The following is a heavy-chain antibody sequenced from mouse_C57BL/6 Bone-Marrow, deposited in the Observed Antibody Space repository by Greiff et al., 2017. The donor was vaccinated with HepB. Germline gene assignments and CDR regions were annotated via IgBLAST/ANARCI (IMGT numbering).Heavy chain of an antibody. V-gene: IGHV1-64*01. Sequence: QVQLQQPGAELVKPGTSVKLSCKASGYTFTSYWMHWVKQRPGQGLEWIGMIHPNSGSTNYNEKFKSKATLTVDKSSSTAYMQLSSLTSEDSAVYYCARITVGAMDYWGQGTSVTVSS. J-gene: IGHJ4*01. D-gene: IGHD1-1*01. CDR2: IHPNSGST. CDR3: ARITVGAMDY. CDR1: GYTFTSYW.